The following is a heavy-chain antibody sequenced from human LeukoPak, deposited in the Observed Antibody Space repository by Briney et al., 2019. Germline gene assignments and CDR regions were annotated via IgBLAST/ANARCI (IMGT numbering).Heavy chain of an antibody. CDR1: GDSISNYY. D-gene: IGHD5-24*01. CDR2: VYYSGST. CDR3: ARELDGNGGWFDP. Sequence: SETLSLTCTVSGDSISNYYWSWIRQPLGKGLEWIGEVYYSGSTHYNPFLKSRVTISIDTSKNEFSLRLTSVTAADTAVYYCARELDGNGGWFDPWGQGTLVTVSS. J-gene: IGHJ5*02. V-gene: IGHV4-59*01.